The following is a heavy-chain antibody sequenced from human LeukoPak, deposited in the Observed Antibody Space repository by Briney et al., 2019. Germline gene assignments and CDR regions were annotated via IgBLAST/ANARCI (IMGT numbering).Heavy chain of an antibody. Sequence: SETLSLTCTVSGGSISSYYWSWIRQPPGKGLEWIGYIYYSGSTNYNPSLKSRVTISVDTSKNQFSLKLSSVTAADTAVYYCARHPPHFGWFDPWGPGTLVTVSS. V-gene: IGHV4-59*08. D-gene: IGHD3-16*01. CDR1: GGSISSYY. CDR3: ARHPPHFGWFDP. J-gene: IGHJ5*02. CDR2: IYYSGST.